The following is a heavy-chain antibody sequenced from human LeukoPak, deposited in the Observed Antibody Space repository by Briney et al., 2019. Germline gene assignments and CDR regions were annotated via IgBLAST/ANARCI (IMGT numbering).Heavy chain of an antibody. CDR2: IYSGGST. CDR3: AREDYGGNSADY. Sequence: GGSLRLSCAASGFTVSSNYMSWVRQASGKGLEWVSVIYSGGSTYYADSVKGRFTISRDNSKNTLYLQMNSLRAEDTAVYYCAREDYGGNSADYWGQGTLVTVSS. D-gene: IGHD4-23*01. CDR1: GFTVSSNY. J-gene: IGHJ4*02. V-gene: IGHV3-66*01.